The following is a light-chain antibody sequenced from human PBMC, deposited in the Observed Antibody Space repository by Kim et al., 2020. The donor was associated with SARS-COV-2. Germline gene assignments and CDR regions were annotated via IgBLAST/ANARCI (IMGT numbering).Light chain of an antibody. CDR2: WAS. CDR3: QQYYNTAT. Sequence: DIVMTQSPDSLAVSLGERATINCKSSQSVLYSSDNKNYLAWYQQKPGQPPKLLIYWASTRESGVPDRFSGSGSGTDFTLTISSLQAEDVAVYYCQQYYNTATFGQGTKV. CDR1: QSVLYSSDNKNY. V-gene: IGKV4-1*01. J-gene: IGKJ1*01.